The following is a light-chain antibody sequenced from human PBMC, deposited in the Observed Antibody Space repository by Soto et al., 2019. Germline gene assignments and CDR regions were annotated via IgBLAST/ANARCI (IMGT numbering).Light chain of an antibody. Sequence: DIELTHSPATLSSSPCDRTTIXCLASQTVSSCLAWYQQKPGKAPRLLIYEASNLATGVPSRFSGSGSGTDFTLTISSLEPDDFAAYYCQHYSSCPETFGQGTKVDIK. J-gene: IGKJ1*01. CDR3: QHYSSCPET. V-gene: IGKV1-5*03. CDR2: EAS. CDR1: QTVSSC.